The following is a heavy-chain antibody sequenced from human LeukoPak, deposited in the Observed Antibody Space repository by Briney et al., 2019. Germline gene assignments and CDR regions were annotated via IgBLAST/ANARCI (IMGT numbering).Heavy chain of an antibody. CDR2: IYYSGST. D-gene: IGHD4-23*01. V-gene: IGHV4-39*07. CDR3: ARDSGGNSGTFDY. Sequence: TLSLTYTVSGGSIGSSSYYWGWIRQPPGKGLEWIGSIYYSGSTYYNPSLKSRVTISVDTSKNQFSLKLSSVTAADTAVYYCARDSGGNSGTFDYWGQGTLVTVSS. J-gene: IGHJ4*02. CDR1: GGSIGSSSYY.